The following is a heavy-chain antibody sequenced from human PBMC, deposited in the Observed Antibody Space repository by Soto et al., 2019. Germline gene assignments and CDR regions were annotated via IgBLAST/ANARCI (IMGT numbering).Heavy chain of an antibody. CDR1: GYSFTSYW. CDR2: IYPGDSDT. J-gene: IGHJ4*02. Sequence: GESLKISCKGSGYSFTSYWIGWVRQMPGKGLDWMGIIYPGDSDTRYSPSFQGQVTISADKSISTAYLQWSSLKASDTAMYYCARYIAVEPYYFDYWGQGTLVTVSS. V-gene: IGHV5-51*01. D-gene: IGHD6-19*01. CDR3: ARYIAVEPYYFDY.